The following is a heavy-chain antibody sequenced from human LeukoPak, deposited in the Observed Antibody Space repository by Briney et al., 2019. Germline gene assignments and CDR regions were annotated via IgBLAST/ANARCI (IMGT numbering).Heavy chain of an antibody. J-gene: IGHJ4*02. Sequence: GGSLRLSCAASGFTVSSNYMSWIRQAPGKGLEWVSYISSSGSTIYYADSVKGRFTISRDNAKNSLYLQMNSLRAEDTAVYYCAKIGDYYDSSGYYWGQGTLVTVSS. V-gene: IGHV3-11*01. CDR3: AKIGDYYDSSGYY. D-gene: IGHD3-22*01. CDR2: ISSSGSTI. CDR1: GFTVSSNY.